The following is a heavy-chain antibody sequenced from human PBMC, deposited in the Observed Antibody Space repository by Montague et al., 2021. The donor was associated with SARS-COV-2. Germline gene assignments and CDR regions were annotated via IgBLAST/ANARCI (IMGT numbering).Heavy chain of an antibody. CDR3: ARDLAVVAATPFDY. V-gene: IGHV3-7*01. CDR1: GFSFYTYW. Sequence: SLRLSCAASGFSFYTYWMNWVRQAPGKGLEWVANINQDGSEKYYVDSVKGRFTISRDNSKNTLYLQMNSLRAEDTAVYYCARDLAVVAATPFDYWGQGTLVTVSS. CDR2: INQDGSEK. J-gene: IGHJ4*02. D-gene: IGHD2-15*01.